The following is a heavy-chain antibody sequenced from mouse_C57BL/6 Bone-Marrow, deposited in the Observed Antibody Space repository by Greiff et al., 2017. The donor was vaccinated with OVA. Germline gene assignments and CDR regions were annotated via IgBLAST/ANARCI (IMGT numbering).Heavy chain of an antibody. V-gene: IGHV1-69*01. CDR3: ARNRPSWFAY. CDR1: GYTFTSYW. CDR2: IDPSDSYT. J-gene: IGHJ3*01. Sequence: QVQLQQPGAELVMPGASVKLSCKASGYTFTSYWMHWVKQRPGQGLEWIGEIDPSDSYTNYNQKFKGKSTLTVDKSSSTAYMQLSSLTSGDSAVYYGARNRPSWFAYWGQGTLVTVSA. D-gene: IGHD3-2*02.